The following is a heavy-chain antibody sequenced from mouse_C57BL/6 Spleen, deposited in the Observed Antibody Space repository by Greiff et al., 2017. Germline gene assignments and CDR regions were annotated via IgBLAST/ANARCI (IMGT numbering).Heavy chain of an antibody. D-gene: IGHD2-4*01. V-gene: IGHV1-50*01. J-gene: IGHJ4*01. CDR2: IDPSDSYT. Sequence: QVQLKQPGAELVKPGASVKLSCKASGYTFTSYWMQWVKQRPGQGLEWIGEIDPSDSYTNYNQKFKGKATLTVDTSSSTAYMQLSSLTSEDSAVYYCARGGLRRGGHAMDYWGQGTSVTVSS. CDR3: ARGGLRRGGHAMDY. CDR1: GYTFTSYW.